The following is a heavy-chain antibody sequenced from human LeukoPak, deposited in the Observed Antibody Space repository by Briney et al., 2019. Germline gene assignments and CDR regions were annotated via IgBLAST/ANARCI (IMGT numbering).Heavy chain of an antibody. D-gene: IGHD3-22*01. CDR2: IIAYNGNT. Sequence: ASVKVSCKASGYTFTSDGINWGRQAPGQRVEGMGWIIAYNGNTHYAQTLQSRVTITTDTSPRPSYMEVRSLRSEDTAVTNCAGEAGRGFDYWGQGTLVTVSS. J-gene: IGHJ4*02. V-gene: IGHV1-18*01. CDR3: AGEAGRGFDY. CDR1: GYTFTSDG.